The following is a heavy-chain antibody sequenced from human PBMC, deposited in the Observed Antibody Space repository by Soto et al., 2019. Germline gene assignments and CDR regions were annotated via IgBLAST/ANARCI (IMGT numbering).Heavy chain of an antibody. V-gene: IGHV1-18*01. D-gene: IGHD5-18*01. Sequence: GASVKVSCKASGYTFTSYGISWVRQAPGQGLEWMGWISAYNGNTNYAQKLQGRVTITRDTSASTAYMELSSLRSEDTAVYYCARHGYNYGGGYFDYWGQGTLVTVSS. J-gene: IGHJ4*02. CDR2: ISAYNGNT. CDR1: GYTFTSYG. CDR3: ARHGYNYGGGYFDY.